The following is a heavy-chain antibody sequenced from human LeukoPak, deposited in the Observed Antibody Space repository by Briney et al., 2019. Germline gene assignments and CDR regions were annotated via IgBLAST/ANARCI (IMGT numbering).Heavy chain of an antibody. J-gene: IGHJ6*02. Sequence: GGSLRLSCAASGFTFSSYGMHWVRQAPGKGLEWVAAISYDGSNKYYADSVKGRFTISRDNSKNTLYLQMNSLRAEDTAVYYCAKVQRAVAGTPWSYYYYYYGMDVWGQGTTVTVSS. CDR1: GFTFSSYG. CDR3: AKVQRAVAGTPWSYYYYYYGMDV. V-gene: IGHV3-30*18. D-gene: IGHD6-19*01. CDR2: ISYDGSNK.